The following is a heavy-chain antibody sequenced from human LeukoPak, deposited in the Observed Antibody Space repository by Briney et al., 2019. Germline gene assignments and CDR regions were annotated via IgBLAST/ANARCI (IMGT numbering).Heavy chain of an antibody. J-gene: IGHJ4*02. V-gene: IGHV4-39*01. Sequence: SETLSLTCTVSGGSISSSSYYWGWIRQPPGKGLEWIGSIYYSGSTYYNPSLKSRVTISVDTSKNQFSLKLSSVTAADTAVYYCASFGYFDWLFDYWGQGTLVTVSS. CDR1: GGSISSSSYY. CDR3: ASFGYFDWLFDY. CDR2: IYYSGST. D-gene: IGHD3-9*01.